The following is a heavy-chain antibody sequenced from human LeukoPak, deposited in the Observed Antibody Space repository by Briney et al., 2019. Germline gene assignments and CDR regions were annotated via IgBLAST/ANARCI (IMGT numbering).Heavy chain of an antibody. CDR2: ISYKGSIK. CDR3: AASAWDY. J-gene: IGHJ4*02. CDR1: GFTFSSYG. V-gene: IGHV3-30*03. D-gene: IGHD3-10*01. Sequence: PGRSLRLSCAASGFTFSSYGMHWVRQAPGKEVDWVAVISYKGSIKYYADSVKGRFTISRDNSKNTLYLQMNSLRAEDTAVYYCAASAWDYWGQGTLVTVSS.